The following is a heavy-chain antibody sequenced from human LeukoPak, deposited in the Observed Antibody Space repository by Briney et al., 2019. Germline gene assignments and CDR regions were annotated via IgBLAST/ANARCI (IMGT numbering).Heavy chain of an antibody. Sequence: SETLSLTCAVYGGSFSGYYWSWIRQPPGKGLEWIGEINHSGSTNYNPSLKSRVTISVDTSKNQFSLKLSSVTAADTAVYYCASSLSTGESLDYWGQGTLVTASS. J-gene: IGHJ4*02. D-gene: IGHD7-27*01. CDR1: GGSFSGYY. CDR3: ASSLSTGESLDY. V-gene: IGHV4-34*01. CDR2: INHSGST.